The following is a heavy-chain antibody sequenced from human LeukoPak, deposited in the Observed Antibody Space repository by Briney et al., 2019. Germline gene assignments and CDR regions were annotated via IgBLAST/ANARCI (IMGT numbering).Heavy chain of an antibody. J-gene: IGHJ6*02. V-gene: IGHV3-48*01. CDR1: GFTFSSYS. CDR3: ARVRGSPGYYYGMDV. CDR2: ISTSSSTI. D-gene: IGHD3-16*01. Sequence: GGSLRLSCAASGFTFSSYSMNWVRQAPGKGLEWISYISTSSSTIYYADSVKGRFTISRDNSKNTLYLQMNSLRAEDTAVYYCARVRGSPGYYYGMDVWGQGTTVTVSS.